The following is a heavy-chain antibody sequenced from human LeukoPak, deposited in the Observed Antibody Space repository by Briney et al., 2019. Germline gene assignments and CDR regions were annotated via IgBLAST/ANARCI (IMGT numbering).Heavy chain of an antibody. D-gene: IGHD3-10*01. V-gene: IGHV4-39*01. Sequence: SETLSLTCTVSGGSISSYYWGWIRQPPGKGLEWIATVYYTGSAYYNPSLKSRVTISVDTSKSQFSLKLSSVTTADTALYYCARYASGSYYWFDPWGQGTLVTVSS. CDR3: ARYASGSYYWFDP. CDR1: GGSISSYY. J-gene: IGHJ5*02. CDR2: VYYTGSA.